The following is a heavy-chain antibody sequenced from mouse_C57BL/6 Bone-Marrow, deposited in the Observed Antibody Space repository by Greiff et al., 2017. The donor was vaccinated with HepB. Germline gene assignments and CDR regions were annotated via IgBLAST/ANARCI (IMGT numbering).Heavy chain of an antibody. J-gene: IGHJ1*03. CDR3: AREDGNFDWYFDV. D-gene: IGHD2-1*01. CDR2: ISNGGGST. V-gene: IGHV5-12*01. Sequence: RLEWVAYISNGGGSTYYPDTVKGRFTISRDNAKNTLYLQMSRLKSEDTAMYYCAREDGNFDWYFDVWGTGTTVTVSS.